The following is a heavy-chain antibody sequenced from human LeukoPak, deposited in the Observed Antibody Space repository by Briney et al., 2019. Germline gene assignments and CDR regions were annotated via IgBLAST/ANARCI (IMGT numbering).Heavy chain of an antibody. CDR3: ARNFYGSGSYQHEPRRFDY. CDR2: IIPIIAIA. CDR1: GANLTTYG. Sequence: SVKVSCKASGANLTTYGTNWVRQAPGQGLEWMGRIIPIIAIAHYAQKFLGRITITADTSTSTAFLDLSSLTSEDTAVYYCARNFYGSGSYQHEPRRFDYWGQGTVVTVSS. J-gene: IGHJ4*02. D-gene: IGHD3-10*01. V-gene: IGHV1-69*04.